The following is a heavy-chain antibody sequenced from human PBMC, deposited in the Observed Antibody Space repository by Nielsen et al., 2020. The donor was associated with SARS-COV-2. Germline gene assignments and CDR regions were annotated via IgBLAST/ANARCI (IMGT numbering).Heavy chain of an antibody. CDR1: GYTLTELS. CDR3: ATITLDGYNYGY. D-gene: IGHD5-24*01. Sequence: ASVKVSCKVSGYTLTELSMHWVRQAPGKGLEWMGDFDPEDGETIYAQKFQGRVTMTEDTSTDTAYMELSSLRSEDTAVYYCATITLDGYNYGYWGQGTLVTVSS. CDR2: FDPEDGET. V-gene: IGHV1-24*01. J-gene: IGHJ4*02.